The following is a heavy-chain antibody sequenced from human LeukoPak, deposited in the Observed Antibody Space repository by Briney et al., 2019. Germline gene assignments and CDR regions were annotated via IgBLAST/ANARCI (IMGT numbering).Heavy chain of an antibody. CDR3: ASPRYSSGWYGIETIDY. Sequence: AGGSLRLSCAASGFTFSSYWMHWVRQAPGKGLVWVSRINSDGNSTNYADSVKGRFTISRDNAKNTLYLQMKSLRAEDTAVYYCASPRYSSGWYGIETIDYWGQGTLVTVSS. CDR1: GFTFSSYW. CDR2: INSDGNST. V-gene: IGHV3-74*01. J-gene: IGHJ4*02. D-gene: IGHD6-19*01.